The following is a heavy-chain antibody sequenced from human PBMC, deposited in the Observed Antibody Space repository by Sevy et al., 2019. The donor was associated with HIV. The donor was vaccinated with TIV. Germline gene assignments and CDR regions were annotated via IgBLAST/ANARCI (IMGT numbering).Heavy chain of an antibody. J-gene: IGHJ4*02. CDR1: GFTFSSYA. Sequence: GGSLRLSCAASGFTFSSYAMHWVRQAPGKGLERVAVISYDGSNKYYADSVKGRFTISRDNSKNTLYLQMNSLRAEDTAVYYCARALYSSGWDYWGQGTLVTVSS. CDR3: ARALYSSGWDY. CDR2: ISYDGSNK. V-gene: IGHV3-30-3*01. D-gene: IGHD6-19*01.